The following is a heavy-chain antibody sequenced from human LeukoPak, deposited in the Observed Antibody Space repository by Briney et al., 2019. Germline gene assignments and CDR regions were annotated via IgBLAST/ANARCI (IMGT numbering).Heavy chain of an antibody. J-gene: IGHJ4*02. CDR2: IYYSGST. CDR3: ARLKYYYDSSGYQRHFDY. CDR1: GGSISSGDYY. V-gene: IGHV4-30-4*01. D-gene: IGHD3-22*01. Sequence: SETLSLTCTVSGGSISSGDYYWSWIHQPPGKGLEWIGYIYYSGSTYYNPSLKSRVTISVDTSKNQFSLKLSSVTAADTAVYYCARLKYYYDSSGYQRHFDYWGQGTLVTVSS.